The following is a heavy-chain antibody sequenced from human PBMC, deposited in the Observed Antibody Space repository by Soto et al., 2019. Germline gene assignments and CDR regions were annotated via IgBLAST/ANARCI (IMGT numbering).Heavy chain of an antibody. CDR1: GFTFSSYE. V-gene: IGHV3-48*03. J-gene: IGHJ3*02. CDR3: AREGLEMATIGAFDI. Sequence: GGSLILSCAASGFTFSSYEMNWVRQAPGKGLEWVSYISSSGSTIYYADSVKGRFTISRDNAKNSLYLQMNSLRAEDTAVYYCAREGLEMATIGAFDIWGQGTMVTVSS. D-gene: IGHD5-12*01. CDR2: ISSSGSTI.